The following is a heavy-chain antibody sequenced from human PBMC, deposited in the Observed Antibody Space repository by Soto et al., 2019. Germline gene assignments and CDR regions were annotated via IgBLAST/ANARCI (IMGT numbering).Heavy chain of an antibody. J-gene: IGHJ4*02. V-gene: IGHV1-2*02. CDR2: IGPESGAT. D-gene: IGHD1-26*01. CDR3: GRGRSGQIVVFY. CDR1: GYTFTGHY. Sequence: ASVKVSCKASGYTFTGHYIHWVRQAPQQGPEWMGEIGPESGATRYAQKFQGRVTMTMDTSITTVYMELKNLSPDDTAVYYCGRGRSGQIVVFYWGQGTPVTVSS.